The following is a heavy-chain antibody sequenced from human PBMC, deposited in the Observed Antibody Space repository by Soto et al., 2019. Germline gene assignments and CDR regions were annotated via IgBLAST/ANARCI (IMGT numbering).Heavy chain of an antibody. Sequence: GGSLRLSCAASGFTFSSYAMHWVRQAPGKGLEYVSAISSNGGSTYYANSVKGRFTISRDNSKNTLYLQMGSLRAEDMAVYYCAREGSSTSKNAFDIWGQGTMVTVS. CDR3: AREGSSTSKNAFDI. CDR2: ISSNGGST. J-gene: IGHJ3*02. CDR1: GFTFSSYA. V-gene: IGHV3-64*01. D-gene: IGHD2-2*01.